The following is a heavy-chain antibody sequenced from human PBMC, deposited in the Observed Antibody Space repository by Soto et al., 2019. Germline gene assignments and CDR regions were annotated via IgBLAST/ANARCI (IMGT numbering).Heavy chain of an antibody. CDR2: ISAAGDP. V-gene: IGHV3-13*05. CDR1: GFTFRNYD. J-gene: IGHJ6*02. Sequence: EVQLVESGGGLVQPGGSLRLSCEASGFTFRNYDMHWVRQGTGKGLEWVSGISAAGDPDYADSVEGRFTTSRDNAHTSFFLQMNSLRVGATAVYYCARTDRDFYGLDVWGQGTTVIVSS. CDR3: ARTDRDFYGLDV.